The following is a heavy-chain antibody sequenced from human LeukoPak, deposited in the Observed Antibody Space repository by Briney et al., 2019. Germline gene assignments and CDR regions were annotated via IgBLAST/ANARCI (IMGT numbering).Heavy chain of an antibody. CDR3: ASGEGAY. D-gene: IGHD3-16*01. CDR2: ISYDGSNK. Sequence: GGSLRLSCAASGFTFSSYAMHWVRQAPGKGLEWVAVISYDGSNKYYADSVKGRFTISRDNSKNTLYLQMNSLRAEDTAVYYCASGEGAYWGQGTLVAVSS. CDR1: GFTFSSYA. V-gene: IGHV3-30*04. J-gene: IGHJ4*02.